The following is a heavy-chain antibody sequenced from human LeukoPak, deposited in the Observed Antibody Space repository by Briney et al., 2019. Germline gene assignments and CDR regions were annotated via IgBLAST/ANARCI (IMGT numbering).Heavy chain of an antibody. Sequence: GGSLRLSCAASGFTVSSNYMSWVRQAPGKGLEWVSVIYSGGSTYYADSVKGRFTISRDNYKNTLYLQMNSLRAEDTAVYYCARVNRAYSGYDSFDYWGQGTLVTVSS. D-gene: IGHD5-12*01. CDR1: GFTVSSNY. CDR2: IYSGGST. J-gene: IGHJ4*02. CDR3: ARVNRAYSGYDSFDY. V-gene: IGHV3-53*01.